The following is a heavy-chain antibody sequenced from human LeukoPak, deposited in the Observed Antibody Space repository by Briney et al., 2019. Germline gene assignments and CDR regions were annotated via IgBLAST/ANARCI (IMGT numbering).Heavy chain of an antibody. J-gene: IGHJ4*02. Sequence: ASVTVSCKASGYTFTDYYMHWVRQAPGQGLEWMGWINPNNGGTKYAQNFQGRVTMTRDTSISTAYMELDRLRFDDTAVYYCARDSGEVPDYWGQGTLVTVSS. CDR1: GYTFTDYY. D-gene: IGHD3-10*01. CDR2: INPNNGGT. CDR3: ARDSGEVPDY. V-gene: IGHV1-2*02.